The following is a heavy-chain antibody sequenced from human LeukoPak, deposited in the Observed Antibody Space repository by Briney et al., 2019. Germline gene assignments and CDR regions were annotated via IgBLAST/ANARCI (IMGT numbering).Heavy chain of an antibody. CDR1: GFTFSSYG. D-gene: IGHD3-10*01. J-gene: IGHJ4*02. CDR3: AKGSGGSGSFYNHFDC. Sequence: GGSLRLSCAASGFTFSSYGMHWVRQAPGKGLEWVAVIWYDGSNKYYADSVKGRFTISRDNSKNTLSLQMNSLRTEDTAVFYCAKGSGGSGSFYNHFDCWGQGTLVTVSS. CDR2: IWYDGSNK. V-gene: IGHV3-30*02.